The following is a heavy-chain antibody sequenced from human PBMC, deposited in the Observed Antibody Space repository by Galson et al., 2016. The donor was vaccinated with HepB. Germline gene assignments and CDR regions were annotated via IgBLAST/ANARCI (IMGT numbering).Heavy chain of an antibody. CDR3: AKDRQRRHGGYAVFAADY. Sequence: SLRLSCAASGFTFGDFSMHWARQAPGKGLEWMTNISPDEVYKFYAESVKGRFTVSRDNSKNMLYLEMTSLRPEDTAVYYCAKDRQRRHGGYAVFAADYWGRGTLVTVSS. CDR2: ISPDEVYK. J-gene: IGHJ4*02. CDR1: GFTFGDFS. V-gene: IGHV3-30*18. D-gene: IGHD5-12*01.